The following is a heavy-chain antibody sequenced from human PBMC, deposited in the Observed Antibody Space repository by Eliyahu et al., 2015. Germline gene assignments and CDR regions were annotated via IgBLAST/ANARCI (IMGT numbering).Heavy chain of an antibody. CDR3: ARESHGDYETSYYYYYGMDV. CDR1: GGSISSYY. J-gene: IGHJ6*04. V-gene: IGHV4-4*07. Sequence: QVQLQESGPGLVKPSETLSLTCTVSGGSISSYYWSWIRQPAGKGLEWIGRIYTSGSTNYNPSLKSRVTMSVDTSKNQFSLKLSSVTAADTAVYYCARESHGDYETSYYYYYGMDVWGKGTTVTVSS. D-gene: IGHD4-17*01. CDR2: IYTSGST.